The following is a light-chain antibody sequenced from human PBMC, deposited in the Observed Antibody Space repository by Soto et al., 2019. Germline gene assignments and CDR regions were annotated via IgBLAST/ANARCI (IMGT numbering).Light chain of an antibody. J-gene: IGKJ2*01. CDR1: QYINNY. Sequence: DIQMTQSPSSLSTSVGDRVTITCRASQYINNYLNWYQQKPGKAPKLLIYDASTLESGVPSRFSGSGFGTEFTLTINSLQPDDFGTYYCQQYESFSPYTFGRGTRLEIK. V-gene: IGKV1-5*01. CDR2: DAS. CDR3: QQYESFSPYT.